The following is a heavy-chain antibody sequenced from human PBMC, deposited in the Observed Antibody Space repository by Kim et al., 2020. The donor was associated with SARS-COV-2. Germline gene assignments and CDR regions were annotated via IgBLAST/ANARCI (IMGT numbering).Heavy chain of an antibody. CDR1: GFYFSSYT. Sequence: GGSLRLSCAASGFYFSSYTMTWVRQAPGKGLEWVSSISSGGDYIFYADSVQGRFTISRDNVKNSLFLQIKNVRADDSALYYCVRDDSGTYNGWFDPWGQGTLVTVSS. J-gene: IGHJ5*02. D-gene: IGHD3-10*01. CDR2: ISSGGDYI. V-gene: IGHV3-21*04. CDR3: VRDDSGTYNGWFDP.